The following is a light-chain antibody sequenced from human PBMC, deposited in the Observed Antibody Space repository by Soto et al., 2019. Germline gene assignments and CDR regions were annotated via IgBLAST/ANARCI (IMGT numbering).Light chain of an antibody. V-gene: IGKV3-15*01. CDR3: QQYNNWPPTFT. CDR1: QSVSNN. CDR2: GAS. Sequence: EIVLTQSPASLSLSPVERATLSCRASQSVSNNLAWYQQKPGQAPRLLIYGASTRATGIPARFSGSGSGTEFTLTISSMQSEDYAVYYCQQYNNWPPTFTFGHGTKVDIK. J-gene: IGKJ3*01.